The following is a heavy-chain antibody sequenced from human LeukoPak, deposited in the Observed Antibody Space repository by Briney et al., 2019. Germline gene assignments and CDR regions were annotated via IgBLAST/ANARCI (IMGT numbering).Heavy chain of an antibody. CDR1: GFTFSSYS. CDR3: ARRYQYDMDV. J-gene: IGHJ6*02. V-gene: IGHV3-21*01. CDR2: ISSSNNYI. D-gene: IGHD2-2*01. Sequence: GGSLRLSCAASGFTFSSYSMNWVRQAPGKGLEWVSSISSSNNYIYYADSVKGRFTISRDNAKNSLFLQMNGLRAEDTAVYYCARRYQYDMDVWGQGTTVTVSS.